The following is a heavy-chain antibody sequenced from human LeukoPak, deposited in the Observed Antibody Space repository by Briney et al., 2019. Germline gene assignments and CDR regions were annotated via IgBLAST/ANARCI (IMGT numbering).Heavy chain of an antibody. CDR3: ARAEGPYYYDSSGYPFDY. Sequence: SETLSLTCAVYGGSFSGYYWGWIRQPPGKGLEWIGSIYYSGSTYYNPSLKSRVTISVDTSKNQFSLKLSSVTAADTAVYYCARAEGPYYYDSSGYPFDYWGQGTLVTVSS. V-gene: IGHV4-34*01. CDR2: IYYSGST. D-gene: IGHD3-22*01. J-gene: IGHJ4*02. CDR1: GGSFSGYY.